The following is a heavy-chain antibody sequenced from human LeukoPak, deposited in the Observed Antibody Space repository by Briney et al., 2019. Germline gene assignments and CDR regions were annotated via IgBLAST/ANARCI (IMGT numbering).Heavy chain of an antibody. V-gene: IGHV4-38-2*01. CDR2: IYHSGST. CDR3: ARLTTTSPEDF. Sequence: SQTLSLTCAVSGYSISSGYFWGWIRQPPGKGLEWIGSIYHSGSTYYTPSLKSRVTISADTSKNQFSLKVNSVTAADTAVYYCARLTTTSPEDFWGQGTLVSVSS. J-gene: IGHJ4*02. CDR1: GYSISSGYF. D-gene: IGHD4-11*01.